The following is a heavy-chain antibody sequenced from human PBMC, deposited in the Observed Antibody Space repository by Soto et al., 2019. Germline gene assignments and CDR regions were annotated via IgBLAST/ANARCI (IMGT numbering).Heavy chain of an antibody. J-gene: IGHJ3*01. CDR2: IYYSGST. CDR3: ARDLGIGSGPFDA. CDR1: GDSITSYY. Sequence: QVQLQESGPGLVKPSETLSLTCTVSGDSITSYYWSWIRQPPGKALEWIGYIYYSGSTDNNPSLKTRVTISVEPAKKQFSLKLQSVTAADTAVYYCARDLGIGSGPFDAWGQGTMVSVSA. V-gene: IGHV4-59*01. D-gene: IGHD2-2*03.